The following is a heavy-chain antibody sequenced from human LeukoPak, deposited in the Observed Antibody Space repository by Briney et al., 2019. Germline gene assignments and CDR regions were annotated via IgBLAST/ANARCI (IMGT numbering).Heavy chain of an antibody. CDR3: ARDRSGLYGMDV. CDR2: ISYDGSNK. D-gene: IGHD6-25*01. CDR1: GFTFSSYA. V-gene: IGHV3-30-3*01. J-gene: IGHJ6*02. Sequence: GGSLRLSCAASGFTFSSYAMHWVRQAPGKGLEWVAVISYDGSNKYYADSVKGRFTISRDNSKNTLYLQMNSLRAEDTAVYYCARDRSGLYGMDVWGQGTTVTVSS.